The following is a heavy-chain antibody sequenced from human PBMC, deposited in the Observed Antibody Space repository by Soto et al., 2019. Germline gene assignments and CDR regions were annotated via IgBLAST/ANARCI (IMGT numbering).Heavy chain of an antibody. CDR3: ARGHIPVYGPVPDYFDS. J-gene: IGHJ4*02. V-gene: IGHV4-34*02. D-gene: IGHD2-21*01. CDR2: VTHSGRT. CDR1: GGSLRGSY. Sequence: QVHLQQWGAGLLKPSETLSLTCGVYGGSLRGSYWCWIRQPPGKALELLGKVTHSGRTTLNPSLKSRVSVSVDTSDNQFSLTLTSVTAADTAVYYCARGHIPVYGPVPDYFDSWGQGTLVTVSS.